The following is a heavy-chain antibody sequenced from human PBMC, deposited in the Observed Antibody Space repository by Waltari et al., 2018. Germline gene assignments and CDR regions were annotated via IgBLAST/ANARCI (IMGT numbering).Heavy chain of an antibody. CDR2: ISGSGGST. CDR1: GFTFSSYA. D-gene: IGHD6-6*01. V-gene: IGHV3-23*01. J-gene: IGHJ4*02. CDR3: AKALFGRIAARPDWDY. Sequence: EVQLLESGGGLVQPGGSLRLSCAASGFTFSSYAMSWVRQAPGKWLEWVSAISGSGGSTYYADSVKGRFTISRDNSKNTLDLQMNSLRAEDTAVYYCAKALFGRIAARPDWDYWGQGTLVTVSS.